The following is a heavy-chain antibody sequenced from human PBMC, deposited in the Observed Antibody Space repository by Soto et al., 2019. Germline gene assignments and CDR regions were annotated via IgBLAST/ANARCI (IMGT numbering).Heavy chain of an antibody. CDR1: GGSISSGDYY. Sequence: SETLSLTCTVSGGSISSGDYYWSWIRQPPGKGLEWIGYIYYSGSTYYNPSLKSRVTISVDTSKNQFSLKLSSVTAADTAVYYCARDTAREYGMDVWGQGATVTVSS. J-gene: IGHJ6*02. CDR2: IYYSGST. CDR3: ARDTAREYGMDV. D-gene: IGHD5-18*01. V-gene: IGHV4-30-4*01.